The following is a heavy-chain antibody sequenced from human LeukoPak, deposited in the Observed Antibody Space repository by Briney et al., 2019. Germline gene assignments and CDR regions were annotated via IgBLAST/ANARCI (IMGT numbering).Heavy chain of an antibody. Sequence: ASVKVSCKASGYTFTGFAISWVRQAPGQGSEWMGWIGAYNGNTNYAQKFRNRVTMTTDASTSTAYMELRSLSSDDTAVYYCARDGHNDAFDIWGQGTMVTVSS. J-gene: IGHJ3*02. CDR2: IGAYNGNT. V-gene: IGHV1-18*01. CDR3: ARDGHNDAFDI. CDR1: GYTFTGFA.